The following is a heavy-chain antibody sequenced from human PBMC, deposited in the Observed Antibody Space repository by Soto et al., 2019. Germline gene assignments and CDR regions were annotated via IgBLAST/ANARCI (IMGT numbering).Heavy chain of an antibody. J-gene: IGHJ5*02. D-gene: IGHD3-16*01. CDR2: ISAYNGNT. V-gene: IGHV1-18*04. CDR1: GYTFTSNG. CDR3: PSARRYHYFSGRFLSSFDP. Sequence: SVKVSCEASGYTFTSNGISWVRQAPGQELEWMGWISAYNGNTNYAQKLQGRVTMTTDTSTSTAYMELRSLRSDDTAVYYCPSARRYHYFSGRFLSSFDPSGQGSLVT.